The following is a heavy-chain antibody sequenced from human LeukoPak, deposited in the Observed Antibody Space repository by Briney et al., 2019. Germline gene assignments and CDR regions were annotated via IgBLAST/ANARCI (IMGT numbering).Heavy chain of an antibody. CDR3: ARDLVVPAAMGTHDAFDI. D-gene: IGHD2-2*01. CDR1: GGTFSSYA. CDR2: IIPIFGTA. V-gene: IGHV1-69*01. Sequence: SVKVSCKASGGTFSSYAISWVRQAPGQGLEWMGGIIPIFGTANYAQKFQGRVTITADESTSTAYVELSSLRSEDTAVYYCARDLVVPAAMGTHDAFDIWGQGTMVTVSS. J-gene: IGHJ3*02.